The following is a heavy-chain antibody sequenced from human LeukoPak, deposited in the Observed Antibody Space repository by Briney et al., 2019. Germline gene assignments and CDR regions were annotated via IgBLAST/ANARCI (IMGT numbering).Heavy chain of an antibody. CDR1: GFTFSSYG. V-gene: IGHV3-23*01. D-gene: IGHD6-13*01. CDR3: AKSIMYSNFDY. J-gene: IGHJ4*02. Sequence: GGTLRLSCAASGFTFSSYGMSWVRQAPGKGLEWVSAISGSGGSTYYADSVKGRFTISRDNSKNTLYLQMNSLRAEDTAVYYCAKSIMYSNFDYWGQGTLVTVSS. CDR2: ISGSGGST.